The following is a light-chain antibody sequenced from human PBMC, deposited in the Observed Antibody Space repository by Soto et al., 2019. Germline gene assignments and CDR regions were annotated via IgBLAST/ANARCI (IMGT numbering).Light chain of an antibody. J-gene: IGLJ1*01. CDR3: SSYTPSNTRQIV. V-gene: IGLV2-14*03. CDR2: DVS. CDR1: SSDVGGYNY. Sequence: QSVLTQPASVSGSPGQSITISCTGTSSDVGGYNYVSWYQHHPGKAPKLMIFDVSNRPSGVSNRFSGSKSGNTASLTISGLQPEDDADYYCSSYTPSNTRQIVFGTGTKVTVL.